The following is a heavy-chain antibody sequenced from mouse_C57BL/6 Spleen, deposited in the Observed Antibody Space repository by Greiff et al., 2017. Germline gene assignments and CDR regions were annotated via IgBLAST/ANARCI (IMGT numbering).Heavy chain of an antibody. CDR3: ARGRNYDAMDY. V-gene: IGHV1-64*01. J-gene: IGHJ4*01. Sequence: QVQLQQSGAELVKPGASVQLSCKASGYTFTSYWMHWVKQRPGQGLEWIGMIHPNSGSTNYNEKFKSKATLTVDKSSSTAYMQLSSLTSEDSAVYYCARGRNYDAMDYWGQGTSVTVSS. CDR2: IHPNSGST. CDR1: GYTFTSYW.